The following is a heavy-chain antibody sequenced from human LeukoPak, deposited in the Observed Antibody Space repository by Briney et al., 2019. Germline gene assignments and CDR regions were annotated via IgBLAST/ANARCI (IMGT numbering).Heavy chain of an antibody. CDR2: FIPIFGTA. CDR1: GGTFSIYA. J-gene: IGHJ4*02. CDR3: ARDDSSGYLDY. D-gene: IGHD3-22*01. V-gene: IGHV1-69*05. Sequence: GASVKVSCKASGGTFSIYAISWVRQAPGQGLEWMGGFIPIFGTANYAQKFQGRVTITTDESTSTAYMELSSLRSEDTAVYYCARDDSSGYLDYWGQGTLVTVSS.